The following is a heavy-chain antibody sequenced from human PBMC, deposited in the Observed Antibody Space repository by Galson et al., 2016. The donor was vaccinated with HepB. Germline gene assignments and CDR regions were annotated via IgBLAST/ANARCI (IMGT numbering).Heavy chain of an antibody. Sequence: SLRLSCAASGLTISSYWLHWVRQAPGKGLVWVSRINRDGSSTGYADSVKGRFAISRDNAKNTLYLQMNSLRAEDSAVYYCASPRGSDFWSNYPYYYYAMDVWGLGTTVTVSS. CDR3: ASPRGSDFWSNYPYYYYAMDV. D-gene: IGHD3-3*01. CDR2: INRDGSST. J-gene: IGHJ6*02. CDR1: GLTISSYW. V-gene: IGHV3-74*01.